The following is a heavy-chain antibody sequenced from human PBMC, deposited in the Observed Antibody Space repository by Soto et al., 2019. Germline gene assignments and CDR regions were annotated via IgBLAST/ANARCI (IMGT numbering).Heavy chain of an antibody. D-gene: IGHD2-21*02. J-gene: IGHJ4*02. V-gene: IGHV1-3*01. CDR2: INVGNGNT. CDR1: GYKFSSYA. Sequence: GASVKVSCKASGYKFSSYAIHWVRQAPGQRLEWMGWINVGNGNTKYSQKFHDRVTITRDTSASTAYMELSSLRSEDTAVYYCARSIVVVTAADCWGQGTLVTVSS. CDR3: ARSIVVVTAADC.